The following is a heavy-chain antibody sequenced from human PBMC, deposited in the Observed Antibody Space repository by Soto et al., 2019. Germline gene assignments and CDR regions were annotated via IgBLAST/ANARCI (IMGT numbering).Heavy chain of an antibody. Sequence: QVQLQESGPGLVKPSGTLSLTCAVSGGSISSSNLWSVVRQPPGKELEWIGKIYHGWDTNYNTSETTLVLITPDNSKSHFSVQLSAVTGAGTALYDCTRAPQVPASMVYWGQGNLVTVSS. CDR2: IYHGWDT. CDR3: TRAPQVPASMVY. CDR1: GGSISSSNL. V-gene: IGHV4-4*02. J-gene: IGHJ4*02. D-gene: IGHD2-2*01.